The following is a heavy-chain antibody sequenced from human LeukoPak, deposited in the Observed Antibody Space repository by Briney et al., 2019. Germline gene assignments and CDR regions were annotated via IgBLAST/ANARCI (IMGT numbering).Heavy chain of an antibody. V-gene: IGHV4-59*08. D-gene: IGHD2-15*01. CDR2: VYYSGVT. CDR3: ARLSLHCSGGSCYQGAFDS. CDR1: GGSTGSDY. Sequence: SETLSLTCSVSGGSTGSDYWSWIRQPPGKGLEWIAYVYYSGVTSYNPSLKSRVAISIDTSKNQFSLNLTSVTAADTAVYYCARLSLHCSGGSCYQGAFDSWGQGTLVTVSS. J-gene: IGHJ4*01.